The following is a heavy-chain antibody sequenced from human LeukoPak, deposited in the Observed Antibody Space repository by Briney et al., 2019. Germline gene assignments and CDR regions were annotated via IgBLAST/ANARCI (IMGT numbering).Heavy chain of an antibody. D-gene: IGHD6-19*01. CDR3: ARIAYIAVAGTVFDY. J-gene: IGHJ4*02. Sequence: GGSLRLSCAASGFTFSSYSMNWVRQAPGKGLEWVSYISSSSSTIYYADSVRGRFTISRDNAKNSLYLQMNSLRAEDTAVYYCARIAYIAVAGTVFDYWDQGTLVTVSS. CDR2: ISSSSSTI. V-gene: IGHV3-48*01. CDR1: GFTFSSYS.